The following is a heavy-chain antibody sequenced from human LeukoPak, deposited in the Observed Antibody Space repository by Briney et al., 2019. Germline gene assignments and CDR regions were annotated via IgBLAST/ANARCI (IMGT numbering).Heavy chain of an antibody. CDR2: INPNSGGT. CDR3: ASARAVYDYVWGGYRWGGFHDAFDI. CDR1: GYTFTGYY. Sequence: GASVKVSCKASGYTFTGYYMHWVRQAPGQGLEWMGWINPNSGGTNYAQKFQGRVTMTRDTSISTAYMELSRLRSDDTAVYYCASARAVYDYVWGGYRWGGFHDAFDIWGQGTMVTVSS. J-gene: IGHJ3*02. V-gene: IGHV1-2*02. D-gene: IGHD3-16*02.